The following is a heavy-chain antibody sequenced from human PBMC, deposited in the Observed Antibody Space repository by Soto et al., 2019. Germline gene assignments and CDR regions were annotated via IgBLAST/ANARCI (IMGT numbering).Heavy chain of an antibody. D-gene: IGHD3-22*01. Sequence: SQTLSLTCAISGDSVSSDSATWNWIRQSPSRGLEWLGRTYYRSKWYDDYAVSVKGRITINPDTSKNQFSLQLNSVTPEDTAVYYCARGHDDSSGYYPPYFDFWGKGSPVIV. J-gene: IGHJ4*02. V-gene: IGHV6-1*01. CDR1: GDSVSSDSAT. CDR2: TYYRSKWYD. CDR3: ARGHDDSSGYYPPYFDF.